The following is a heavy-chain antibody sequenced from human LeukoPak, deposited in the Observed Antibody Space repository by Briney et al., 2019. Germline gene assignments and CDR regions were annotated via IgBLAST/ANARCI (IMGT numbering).Heavy chain of an antibody. CDR3: AKTYRARGYTYGYFDY. D-gene: IGHD5-18*01. V-gene: IGHV4-39*01. CDR2: IYYNGNT. CDR1: GVSVSSSDYY. Sequence: MASETLSLTCTVSGVSVSSSDYYWGWIRQPPGKGLECIGSIYYNGNTYYNPSLKSRVTISVDTSKNQFSLKLSSVTAADTAVYYCAKTYRARGYTYGYFDYWGQGTLVTVSS. J-gene: IGHJ4*02.